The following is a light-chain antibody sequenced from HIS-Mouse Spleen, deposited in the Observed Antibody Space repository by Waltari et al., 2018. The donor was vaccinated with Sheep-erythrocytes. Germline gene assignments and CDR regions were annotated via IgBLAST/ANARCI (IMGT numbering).Light chain of an antibody. Sequence: EIVLTQSPATLSLSPGERATLSCRASQSVSSYLAWYQQNPGQAPRLLIYDASNRATGLPARFSGGGSGTDFTLTISSLEPEDFAVYYCQQRSNWPPITFGQGTRLEIK. V-gene: IGKV3-11*01. CDR3: QQRSNWPPIT. CDR1: QSVSSY. J-gene: IGKJ5*01. CDR2: DAS.